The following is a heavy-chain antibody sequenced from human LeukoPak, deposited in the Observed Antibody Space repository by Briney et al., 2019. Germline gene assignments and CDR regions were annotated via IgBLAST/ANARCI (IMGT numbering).Heavy chain of an antibody. CDR3: ARTFAGPWFGESAHYYYYMDV. CDR1: GYTFTSYA. J-gene: IGHJ6*03. D-gene: IGHD3-10*01. V-gene: IGHV7-4-1*02. Sequence: ASVKVSCKASGYTFTSYAMNWVRQAPGQGLEWMGWINTNTGNPTYAQGFTGRFVFSLDTSVSTAYLQISSLKAEDTAVYYCARTFAGPWFGESAHYYYYMDVWGQGTLVTVSS. CDR2: INTNTGNP.